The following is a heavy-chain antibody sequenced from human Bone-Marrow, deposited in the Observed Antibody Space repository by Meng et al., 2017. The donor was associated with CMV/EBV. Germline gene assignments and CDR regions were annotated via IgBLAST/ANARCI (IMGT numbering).Heavy chain of an antibody. D-gene: IGHD2-15*01. CDR1: GFTFSSFW. V-gene: IGHV3-7*01. J-gene: IGHJ6*02. CDR3: ARDSSTWRNYYYYGMDV. Sequence: GGSLRPSGAAPGFTFSSFWMSWVRQAPGRGLEWVANIKQDGSEKHYVDSLKGRFTITRDNAMNPLYLQMNSLRAEDTATYYCARDSSTWRNYYYYGMDVWGQGTTVTVSS. CDR2: IKQDGSEK.